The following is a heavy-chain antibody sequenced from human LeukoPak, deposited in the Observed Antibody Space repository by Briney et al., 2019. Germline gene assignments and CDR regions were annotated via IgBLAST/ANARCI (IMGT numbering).Heavy chain of an antibody. CDR1: GGSFSGYY. J-gene: IGHJ5*02. V-gene: IGHV4-34*01. CDR2: INHSGST. D-gene: IGHD1-26*01. Sequence: SETLSLTCAVYGGSFSGYYWSWILQPAGKGLEWIGEINHSGSTNYNPSLKSRVTISVDTSKNQFSLKLSSVTAADTAVYYCAKKWGNWFDPWGQGTLVTVSS. CDR3: AKKWGNWFDP.